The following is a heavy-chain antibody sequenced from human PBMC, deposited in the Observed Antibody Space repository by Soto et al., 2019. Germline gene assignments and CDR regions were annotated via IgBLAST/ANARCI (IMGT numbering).Heavy chain of an antibody. CDR3: ARDPRGSFDEYYYYMDV. J-gene: IGHJ6*03. Sequence: SETLSLTCAVYGGSFSGYYWSWIRQPPGKGLEWIGEINHSGSTNYNPSLKSRVTISVDTSKNQFSLKLSSVTAADTAVYYCARDPRGSFDEYYYYMDVWGKGTTVTVSS. D-gene: IGHD3-10*01. CDR1: GGSFSGYY. CDR2: INHSGST. V-gene: IGHV4-34*01.